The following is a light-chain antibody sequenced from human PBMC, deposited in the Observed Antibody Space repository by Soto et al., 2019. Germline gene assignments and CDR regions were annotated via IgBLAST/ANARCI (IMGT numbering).Light chain of an antibody. Sequence: DIQMTQSPSSLSASVGDRVTVTCRASQGIGTYLVWYQQKSGKAPTVLIYASSTLQTGVPSRFSGSGSGTDFSLTISSLHPEDVATYYCQQVDSYPRPFGQGTKVDIK. V-gene: IGKV1-9*01. CDR1: QGIGTY. CDR2: ASS. J-gene: IGKJ1*01. CDR3: QQVDSYPRP.